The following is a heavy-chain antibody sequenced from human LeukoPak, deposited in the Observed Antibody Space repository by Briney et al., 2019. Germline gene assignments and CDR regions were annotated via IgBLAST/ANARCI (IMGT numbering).Heavy chain of an antibody. V-gene: IGHV3-21*01. D-gene: IGHD3-10*01. J-gene: IGHJ3*02. CDR1: GFTFSSYS. CDR3: ARDFGYLDAFDI. Sequence: GGSLRLSCAASGFTFSSYSMNWVRQAPGKGLEWVSSISSSSSYIYYADSVKGGFTISRDNAKNSLYLQMNSLRAEDTAVYYCARDFGYLDAFDIWGQGTMVTVSS. CDR2: ISSSSSYI.